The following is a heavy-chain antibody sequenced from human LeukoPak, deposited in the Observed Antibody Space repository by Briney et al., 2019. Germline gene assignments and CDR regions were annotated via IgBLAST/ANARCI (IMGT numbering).Heavy chain of an antibody. D-gene: IGHD3-22*01. CDR2: IYSGGST. V-gene: IGHV3-53*01. J-gene: IGHJ4*02. CDR1: GFTVSSNY. Sequence: PGGSLRLSCAASGFTVSSNYMSWVRQAPGKGLEWVSVIYSGGSTYYADSVKGRFTISRDNSKNTLYLQMNSLRAEDTAVYYCTRSKYYYDSSGYYWGQGTLVTVSS. CDR3: TRSKYYYDSSGYY.